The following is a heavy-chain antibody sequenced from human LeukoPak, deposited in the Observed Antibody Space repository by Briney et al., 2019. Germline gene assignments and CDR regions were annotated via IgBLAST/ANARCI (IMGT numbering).Heavy chain of an antibody. CDR1: GSRFTSYW. D-gene: IGHD5-18*01. V-gene: IGHV5-51*01. Sequence: GGSLKISCKGSGSRFTSYWIGWVRQLPGKGLEWMGIIYPGDSDTRYSPSFQGQVTISADKSINTAYLQWSSLKASDTAMYYCARGGYHHIRGWFDPWGQGTLVTVSS. CDR2: IYPGDSDT. J-gene: IGHJ5*02. CDR3: ARGGYHHIRGWFDP.